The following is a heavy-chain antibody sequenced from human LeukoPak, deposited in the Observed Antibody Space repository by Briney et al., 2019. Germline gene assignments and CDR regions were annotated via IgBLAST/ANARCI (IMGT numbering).Heavy chain of an antibody. V-gene: IGHV4-34*01. Sequence: SETLSLTCAVYGGSFSGYYWSWIRQPPGKGLEWIGEINHSGSTNYNPSLKSRVTISVDTSKNQFSLKLSSVTAADTAMYYCARSLFDFWSGYFTWGQGTLVTVSS. CDR1: GGSFSGYY. D-gene: IGHD3-3*01. J-gene: IGHJ5*02. CDR3: ARSLFDFWSGYFT. CDR2: INHSGST.